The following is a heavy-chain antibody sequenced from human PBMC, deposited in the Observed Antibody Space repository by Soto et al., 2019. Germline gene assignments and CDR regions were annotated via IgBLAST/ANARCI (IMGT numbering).Heavy chain of an antibody. CDR1: GFTLSDHY. CDR3: VRTSHYGSGTWNFDY. V-gene: IGHV3-72*01. J-gene: IGHJ4*02. D-gene: IGHD3-10*01. CDR2: TRNKANSYTT. Sequence: EVQLVESGGGLVQPGGSLRLSCAASGFTLSDHYMDWVRQAPGKGLEWFGRTRNKANSYTTEYAASVKGRFIVSSDDSMNSLYLQMNSLKTEATAMYYCVRTSHYGSGTWNFDYWGQGTLVTVSS.